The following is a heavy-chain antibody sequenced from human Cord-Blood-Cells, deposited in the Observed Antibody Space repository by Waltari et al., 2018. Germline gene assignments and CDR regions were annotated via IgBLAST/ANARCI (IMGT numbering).Heavy chain of an antibody. J-gene: IGHJ4*02. CDR3: ARGGGSYGY. CDR1: GFTFSSYS. D-gene: IGHD1-26*01. V-gene: IGHV3-21*01. Sequence: EVQLVESGGGLVKPGGSLRLSCAASGFTFSSYSMNWVRQAPGKGREWVSSISSSSYIYYADSVKGRFTISRDNAKNSLYLQMNSLRAEDTAVYYCARGGGSYGYWGQGTLVTVSS. CDR2: ISSSSYI.